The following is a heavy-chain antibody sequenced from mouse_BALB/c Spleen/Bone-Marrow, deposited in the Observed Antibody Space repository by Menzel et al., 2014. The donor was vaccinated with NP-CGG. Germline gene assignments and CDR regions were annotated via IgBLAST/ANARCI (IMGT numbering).Heavy chain of an antibody. V-gene: IGHV5-9-2*01. Sequence: SGGGLVKPGGSLKLYCAASGFYFSNYGMSWVRQTPEKRLEWVATFSGDGRYTLYSDSVKGRFTISRDNAKNNLYLQLSSLRSENTALYYCARHAYYDQTEVSFVYWGQGTLVTVSA. J-gene: IGHJ3*01. D-gene: IGHD2-4*01. CDR1: GFYFSNYG. CDR2: FSGDGRYT. CDR3: ARHAYYDQTEVSFVY.